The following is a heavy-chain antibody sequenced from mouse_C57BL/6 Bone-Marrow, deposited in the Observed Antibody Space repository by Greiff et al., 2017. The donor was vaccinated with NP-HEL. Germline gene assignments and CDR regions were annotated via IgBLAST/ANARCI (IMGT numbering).Heavy chain of an antibody. J-gene: IGHJ1*03. D-gene: IGHD1-1*01. Sequence: EVMLVESGEGLVKPGGSLKLSCAASGFTFSSYAMSWVRQTPEKRLEWVAYISSGGAYIYYADTVKGRFTISRDNARNTLYLQMSSLKSEDTAMYYCTRVNYYYGSSPYWYFDVWGTGTTVTVSS. CDR2: ISSGGAYI. CDR3: TRVNYYYGSSPYWYFDV. CDR1: GFTFSSYA. V-gene: IGHV5-9-1*02.